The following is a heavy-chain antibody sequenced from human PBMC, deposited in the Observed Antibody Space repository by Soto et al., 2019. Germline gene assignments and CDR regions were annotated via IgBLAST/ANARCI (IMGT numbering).Heavy chain of an antibody. CDR1: GFTFSSYG. V-gene: IGHV3-30*18. CDR3: AKDVVVGATTGLGDYYYYYGMDV. D-gene: IGHD1-26*01. CDR2: ISYDGSNK. J-gene: IGHJ6*02. Sequence: GGSLRLSCAASGFTFSSYGMHWFRQAPVNGLEWVAFISYDGSNKYYADSVKGRFTISRDNSKNTLYLQMNSLRAEDTAVYYCAKDVVVGATTGLGDYYYYYGMDVWGQGTTVTVSS.